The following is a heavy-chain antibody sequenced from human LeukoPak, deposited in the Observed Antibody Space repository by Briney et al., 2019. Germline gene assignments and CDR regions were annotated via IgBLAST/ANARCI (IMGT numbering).Heavy chain of an antibody. CDR1: GGSFSGYY. J-gene: IGHJ6*02. CDR3: ARGRYGLYNYYYYGMDV. Sequence: PSETLSLTCAVYGGSFSGYYWSWIRQPPGKGLEWIGEINHSGGTNYNPSLKSRVTISVDTSKNQFSLKLSSVTAADTAVYYCARGRYGLYNYYYYGMDVWGQGTTVTVSS. V-gene: IGHV4-34*01. D-gene: IGHD2-2*02. CDR2: INHSGGT.